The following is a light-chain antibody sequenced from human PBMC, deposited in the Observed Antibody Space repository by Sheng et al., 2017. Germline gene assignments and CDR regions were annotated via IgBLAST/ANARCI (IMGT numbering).Light chain of an antibody. J-gene: IGLJ3*02. CDR1: SSNIGRNYV. Sequence: QSVLTQPPSVSAAPGQKVTISCSGTSSNIGRNYVAWYQQFPGTAPKLLISANNNRPSGVPDRFSGSKSGTSASLAITELQPEDEADYYCQSYDSSLSGWVFGGGTKATVL. V-gene: IGLV1-40*01. CDR2: ANN. CDR3: QSYDSSLSGWV.